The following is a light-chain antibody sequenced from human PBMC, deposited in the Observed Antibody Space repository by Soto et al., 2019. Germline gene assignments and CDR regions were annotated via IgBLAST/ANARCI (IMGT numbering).Light chain of an antibody. V-gene: IGKV4-1*01. CDR1: QSVLHSSNNKNY. CDR2: WAS. Sequence: DIVMTQSPDSLAVSLGERATINCKSSQSVLHSSNNKNYLTWYQQKPGQPPKLLIYWASTRESGVPDRFSGRGSGTDFTLTISSLQAEDVAVYYCQQFYTAPYTFGQGTKLEIK. CDR3: QQFYTAPYT. J-gene: IGKJ2*01.